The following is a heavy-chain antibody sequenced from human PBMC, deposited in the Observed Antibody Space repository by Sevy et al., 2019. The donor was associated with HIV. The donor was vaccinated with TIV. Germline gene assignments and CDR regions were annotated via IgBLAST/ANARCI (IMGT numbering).Heavy chain of an antibody. CDR2: ISYDGSNK. D-gene: IGHD1-26*01. CDR3: AKGGSGSYFSYFDY. CDR1: GFTFSSYG. V-gene: IGHV3-30*18. Sequence: GGSLRLSCAASGFTFSSYGMHWVRQAPGKGLEWVAVISYDGSNKYYADSVKGRFTISRDNSKNTLYLQMNSLRAEDTAVYYCAKGGSGSYFSYFDYWGQGTLVTVSS. J-gene: IGHJ4*02.